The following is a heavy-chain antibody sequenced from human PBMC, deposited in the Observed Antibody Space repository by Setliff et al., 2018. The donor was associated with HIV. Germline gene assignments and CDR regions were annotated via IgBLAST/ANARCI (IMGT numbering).Heavy chain of an antibody. CDR3: ARHSCGTTACYGPDM. CDR1: GGSFSGFY. J-gene: IGHJ3*02. V-gene: IGHV4-59*01. Sequence: SETLSLTCAVYGGSFSGFYWSWIRQAPGKGLEWIGYIYYSGETNYNPSLKSRVTFSVDTSKNQFSLKLSSVTPADTAVYYCARHSCGTTACYGPDMWGPGTMVTVSS. D-gene: IGHD2-15*01. CDR2: IYYSGET.